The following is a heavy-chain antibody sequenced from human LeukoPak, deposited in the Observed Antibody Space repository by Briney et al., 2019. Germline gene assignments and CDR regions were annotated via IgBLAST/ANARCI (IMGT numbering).Heavy chain of an antibody. CDR1: GGSISSGANY. V-gene: IGHV4-39*07. Sequence: SETLSLTCTVSGGSISSGANYWGWIRQPPGKGLEWIGSIYYSGNTYYNPSLKSRVTISVDTSKNQFSLKLSSVTAADTAVYYCARTRLTPYYYYYGMDVWGQGTTVTVSS. J-gene: IGHJ6*02. CDR3: ARTRLTPYYYYYGMDV. CDR2: IYYSGNT. D-gene: IGHD6-25*01.